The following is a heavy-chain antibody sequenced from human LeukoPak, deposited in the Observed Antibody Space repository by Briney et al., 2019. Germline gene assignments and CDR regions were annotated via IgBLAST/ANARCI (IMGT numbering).Heavy chain of an antibody. CDR1: GGSISSYY. Sequence: PSETLSLTCTVSGGSISSYYWSWIRQPPGKGLEWIGYIYYRGTTNYNPSLKSRGTISLDTSKNQFSLKLSSVTAADTAVYYCARVTEYQYYYMDVWGKGTTVTIS. J-gene: IGHJ6*03. CDR3: ARVTEYQYYYMDV. V-gene: IGHV4-59*01. CDR2: IYYRGTT. D-gene: IGHD2/OR15-2a*01.